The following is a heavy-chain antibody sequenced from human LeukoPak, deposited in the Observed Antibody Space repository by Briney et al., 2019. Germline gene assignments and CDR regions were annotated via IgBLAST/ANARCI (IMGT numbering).Heavy chain of an antibody. D-gene: IGHD3-3*01. J-gene: IGHJ4*02. CDR1: GFTFSSYS. Sequence: PGGSLRLSCAASGFTFSSYSMNWVRQAPGKGLEWVSSISSSSSYIYYADSVKGRFTISRDNAKNSLYLQMNSLRAEDTAVYYCARERGSDLWSGYRYFDYWGQGTLVTVSS. CDR3: ARERGSDLWSGYRYFDY. V-gene: IGHV3-21*01. CDR2: ISSSSSYI.